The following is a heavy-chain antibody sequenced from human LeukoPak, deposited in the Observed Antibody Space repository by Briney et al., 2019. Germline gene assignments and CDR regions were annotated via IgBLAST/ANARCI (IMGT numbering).Heavy chain of an antibody. D-gene: IGHD4-17*01. Sequence: SETLSLTCTVSGDSITSYYWSWIRQPAGKGLEWIGRFYTSGSTKYNPSLKSRVTTSVDTSKNQFSLKLSSVTAADTAIYYCARGNDYADLSSWGQGTTVTVSS. J-gene: IGHJ6*02. V-gene: IGHV4-4*07. CDR2: FYTSGST. CDR1: GDSITSYY. CDR3: ARGNDYADLSS.